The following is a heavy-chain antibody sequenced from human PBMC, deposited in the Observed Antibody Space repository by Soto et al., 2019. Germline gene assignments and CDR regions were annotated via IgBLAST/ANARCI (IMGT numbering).Heavy chain of an antibody. V-gene: IGHV3-23*01. D-gene: IGHD6-19*01. CDR3: ASRGWTFDY. CDR1: GFPLCSYS. Sequence: GGAPRPSSAPPGFPLCSYSLNLVRQAPGKGLEWVSAISGSGGSTYYADSVKGRFTISRDNSKNTLYLQMNSLRAEDTAVYYCASRGWTFDYWGQGTLVTVSS. CDR2: ISGSGGST. J-gene: IGHJ4*02.